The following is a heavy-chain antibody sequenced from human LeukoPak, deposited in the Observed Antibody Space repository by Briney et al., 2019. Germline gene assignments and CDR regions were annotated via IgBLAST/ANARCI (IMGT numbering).Heavy chain of an antibody. D-gene: IGHD2-2*01. V-gene: IGHV3-53*01. J-gene: IGHJ3*02. CDR1: GFTVSSNY. CDR2: IYSGGST. Sequence: GGSLRLSCAASGFTVSSNYMSWVRQAPGKGLEWVSVIYSGGSTYYADSVKGRFTISRDNSKNTLYLHINSLTAEDTAVYYCARVGVVPAAIPDGFDIWGQGTMVTVSS. CDR3: ARVGVVPAAIPDGFDI.